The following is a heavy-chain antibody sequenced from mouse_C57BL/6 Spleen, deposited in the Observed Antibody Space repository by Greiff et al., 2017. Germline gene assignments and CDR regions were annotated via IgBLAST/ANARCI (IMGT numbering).Heavy chain of an antibody. CDR3: ARGNYYGSSYGFAY. Sequence: EVKLVESGGGLVKPGGSLKLSCAASGFTFSSYAMSWVRQTPEKRLEWVATISDGGSYTYYPDNVKGRFTISRDNAKNNLYLQMSHLKSEDTAMDYCARGNYYGSSYGFAYWGQGTLVTVSA. J-gene: IGHJ3*01. V-gene: IGHV5-4*03. CDR2: ISDGGSYT. D-gene: IGHD1-1*01. CDR1: GFTFSSYA.